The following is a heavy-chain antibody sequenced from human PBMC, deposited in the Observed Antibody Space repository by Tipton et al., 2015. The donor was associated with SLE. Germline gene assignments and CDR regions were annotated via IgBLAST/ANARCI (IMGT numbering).Heavy chain of an antibody. CDR3: ARAGGHNYDSSGYHSEAFDI. CDR1: GGSVSSGSYY. Sequence: TLSLTCTVSGGSVSSGSYYWSWIRRPPGKGLEWIGYIYYSGSTNYNPSLKSRVTISIDTSKNQFSLKLSSVTAADTAVYYCARAGGHNYDSSGYHSEAFDIWGQGTMVTVSS. J-gene: IGHJ3*02. V-gene: IGHV4-61*01. D-gene: IGHD3-22*01. CDR2: IYYSGST.